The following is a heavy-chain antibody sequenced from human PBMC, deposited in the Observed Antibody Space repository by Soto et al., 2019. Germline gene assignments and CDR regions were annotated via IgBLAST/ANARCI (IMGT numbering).Heavy chain of an antibody. CDR1: GYPFTRYG. Sequence: QGHLLQSGDEVKTPGASVRVSCRASGYPFTRYGISWVRQAPGQGLEWVAWISAYNGNRDTAQKFQGRVTMTLDTSTDTAHMELGDLTSADTGVYYCARGRIVASIHDAFEIWGQGTKVTVSS. CDR2: ISAYNGNR. J-gene: IGHJ3*02. CDR3: ARGRIVASIHDAFEI. D-gene: IGHD5-12*01. V-gene: IGHV1-18*01.